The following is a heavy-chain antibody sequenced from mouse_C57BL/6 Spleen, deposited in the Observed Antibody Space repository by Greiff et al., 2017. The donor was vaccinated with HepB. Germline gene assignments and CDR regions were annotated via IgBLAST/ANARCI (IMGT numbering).Heavy chain of an antibody. J-gene: IGHJ4*01. V-gene: IGHV5-9*01. Sequence: DVQLVESGGGLVKPGGSLKLSCAASGFTFSSYTMSWVRQTPEKRLEWVATISGGGGNTYYPDSVKGRFTISRDNAKNTLYLQMSSLRSEDTALYYCARQEGGYDDAMDYWGQGTSVTVSS. CDR2: ISGGGGNT. CDR1: GFTFSSYT. CDR3: ARQEGGYDDAMDY. D-gene: IGHD2-2*01.